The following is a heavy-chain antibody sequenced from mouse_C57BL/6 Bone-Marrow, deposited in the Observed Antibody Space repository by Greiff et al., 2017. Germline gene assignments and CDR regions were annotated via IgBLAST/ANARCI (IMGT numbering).Heavy chain of an antibody. J-gene: IGHJ4*01. CDR1: GYSFTDYN. Sequence: QLVEFGPELVKPGASVKISCKASGYSFTDYNMNWVKQSNGKSLEWIGVINPNYGTTSYNQKFKGKATLTVDQSSSTAYMQLNSLTSEDSAVYYCAELRSHYYAMDYWGQGTSVTVSS. CDR3: AELRSHYYAMDY. D-gene: IGHD1-1*01. V-gene: IGHV1-39*01. CDR2: INPNYGTT.